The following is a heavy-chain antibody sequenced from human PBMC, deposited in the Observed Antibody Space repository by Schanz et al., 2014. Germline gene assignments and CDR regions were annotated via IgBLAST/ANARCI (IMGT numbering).Heavy chain of an antibody. J-gene: IGHJ4*02. Sequence: QGQLVQSGAEVKKPGASVKVSCKASGYTFTSYGITWVRQAPGQGLEWMGKINPSSGTTRIAQNFQGRLTVTRDTSTSTVNMELSSLRSEDTAVYYCARDGEAAAGCDYWGQGTLVTVSS. CDR2: INPSSGTT. CDR3: ARDGEAAAGCDY. V-gene: IGHV1-46*03. D-gene: IGHD6-13*01. CDR1: GYTFTSYG.